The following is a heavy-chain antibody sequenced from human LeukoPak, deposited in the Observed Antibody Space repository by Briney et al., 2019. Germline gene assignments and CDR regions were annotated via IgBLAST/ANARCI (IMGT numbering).Heavy chain of an antibody. Sequence: TLSLTCTVSGGSINSGGYYWSWIRQHPGKGLEWIGYIYYSGSTYYNPPLKSRVTISVDTSKNQFSLKLSSVTAADTAVYYCARVLVSMVRGAFDYWGQGTLVTVSS. CDR1: GGSINSGGYY. CDR2: IYYSGST. CDR3: ARVLVSMVRGAFDY. D-gene: IGHD3-10*01. J-gene: IGHJ4*02. V-gene: IGHV4-31*03.